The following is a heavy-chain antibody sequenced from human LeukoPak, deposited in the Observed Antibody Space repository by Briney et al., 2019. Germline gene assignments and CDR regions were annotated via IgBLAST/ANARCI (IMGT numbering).Heavy chain of an antibody. CDR3: ARGRIGPDY. Sequence: GGSLRLSCAASGFTFSSYAMSWVRQAPGKGLEWVSGISSSGDNTYCPDSVKGRFTISRDNSKNTLYLQMNSLRAEDTAVYYCARGRIGPDYWGQGTLVTVSS. CDR2: ISSSGDNT. CDR1: GFTFSSYA. D-gene: IGHD1-26*01. J-gene: IGHJ4*02. V-gene: IGHV3-23*01.